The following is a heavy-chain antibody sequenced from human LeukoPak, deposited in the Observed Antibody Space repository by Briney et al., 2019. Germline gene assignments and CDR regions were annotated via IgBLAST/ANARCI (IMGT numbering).Heavy chain of an antibody. CDR3: LRDESGSFFAY. D-gene: IGHD3-10*01. V-gene: IGHV3-21*06. CDR1: GFSFRNYN. Sequence: PGGSLRLSCAASGFSFRNYNMNWVRQAPGKGPEWVSSIGGSSDFIYYGDSVKGRFTISRDNAKNSVYLQMNSLRAEDTAVYYCLRDESGSFFAYWGQGTLVIVSS. CDR2: IGGSSDFI. J-gene: IGHJ4*02.